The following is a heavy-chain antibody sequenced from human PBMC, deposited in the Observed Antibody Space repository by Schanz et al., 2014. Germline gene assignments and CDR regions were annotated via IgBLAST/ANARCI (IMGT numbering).Heavy chain of an antibody. CDR2: VNHGGYT. Sequence: QVQLQQWGAGLLKPSETLSLTCAFSGGSFSGYWWTWVRQSPGKGLEWIGEVNHGGYTNYNPSLKSRVTVSVDMSKKQSSLRLSSVTAADTAVYYCTRDGYSRNFPDYWGQGTLVTVSS. J-gene: IGHJ4*02. D-gene: IGHD1-26*01. CDR3: TRDGYSRNFPDY. V-gene: IGHV4-34*01. CDR1: GGSFSGYW.